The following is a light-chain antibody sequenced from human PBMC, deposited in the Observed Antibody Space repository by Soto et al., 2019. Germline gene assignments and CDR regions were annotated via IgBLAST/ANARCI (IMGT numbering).Light chain of an antibody. Sequence: EIVLTQSPGTLSLSPGERATLSCRASQSVSSSYLAWYQQKPGQAPRLLIYGASSRATGIPDRFSGSGSGTDFTLTISRLEPEDFAVYSCQQYGSSPQTWTFGQGTKVEIK. CDR2: GAS. CDR3: QQYGSSPQTWT. V-gene: IGKV3-20*01. CDR1: QSVSSSY. J-gene: IGKJ1*01.